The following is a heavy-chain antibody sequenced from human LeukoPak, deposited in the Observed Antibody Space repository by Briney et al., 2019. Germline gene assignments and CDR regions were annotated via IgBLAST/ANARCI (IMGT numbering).Heavy chain of an antibody. D-gene: IGHD3-3*01. CDR2: IHHTGST. CDR3: ANYYTIFAPFDY. J-gene: IGHJ4*02. CDR1: GYSISSGYY. Sequence: PSETLSLTCTVSGYSISSGYYWGWIRQPPGKGLEWIGSIHHTGSTHFNPSLKSRVTISVDTSKNQFSLNLSSVTAADTAVYYCANYYTIFAPFDYWGQGTLVTVSS. V-gene: IGHV4-38-2*02.